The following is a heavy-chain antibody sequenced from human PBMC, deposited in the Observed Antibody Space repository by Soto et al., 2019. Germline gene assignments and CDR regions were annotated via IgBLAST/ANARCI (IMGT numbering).Heavy chain of an antibody. J-gene: IGHJ3*02. CDR1: GGSISSYY. CDR3: ARDPEYYYDSSGYLDAFDI. Sequence: PSEPLSLTCTVSGGSISSYYWSWIRQPAGKGLEWIGRIYTSGSTNYNPSLKSRVTMSVDTSKNQFSLKLSSVTAADTAVYYCARDPEYYYDSSGYLDAFDIWGQGTMLTVSS. CDR2: IYTSGST. V-gene: IGHV4-4*07. D-gene: IGHD3-22*01.